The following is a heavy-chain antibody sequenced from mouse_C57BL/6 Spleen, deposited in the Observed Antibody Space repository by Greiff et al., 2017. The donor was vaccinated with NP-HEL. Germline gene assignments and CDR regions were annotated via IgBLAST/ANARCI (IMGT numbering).Heavy chain of an antibody. Sequence: EVKLMESGPELVKPGASVKISCKASGYSFTDYNMNWVKQSNGKRLEWIGVINPNYGTTSYNQKFKGKATLTVDQSSSTAYMQLNSLTSEDSAVYYCARSLTTVVARLYYFDYWGQGTTLTVSS. D-gene: IGHD1-1*01. CDR3: ARSLTTVVARLYYFDY. V-gene: IGHV1-39*01. CDR2: INPNYGTT. CDR1: GYSFTDYN. J-gene: IGHJ2*01.